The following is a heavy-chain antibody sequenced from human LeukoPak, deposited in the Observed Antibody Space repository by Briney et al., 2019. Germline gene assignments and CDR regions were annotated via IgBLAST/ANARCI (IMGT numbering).Heavy chain of an antibody. CDR1: GFSLSTSGMC. CDR3: AGGSGRTFDY. CDR2: IYWDDDK. Sequence: SGPTLVNPTQTLTLTCTFSGFSLSTSGMCVSWIRQPPGKALEWLAIIYWDDDKRYSPSLRSRLTITKDTSKNQVVLTTTNMDPVDTGTYYCAGGSGRTFDYWGQGTLVTVSS. V-gene: IGHV2-5*08. D-gene: IGHD6-19*01. J-gene: IGHJ4*02.